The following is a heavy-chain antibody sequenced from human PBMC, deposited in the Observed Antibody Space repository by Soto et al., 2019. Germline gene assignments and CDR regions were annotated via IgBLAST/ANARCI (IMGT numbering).Heavy chain of an antibody. Sequence: GGSLRLSCAASGFTFDDYAMHWVRQVPGKGLEWVSGISWNSGSIGYADSVKGRFTISRDNAKNSLYLQMNSLRAEDTALYYCAEDIAEGVVATIGANYYYYYGMDVWGQGTTVTVSS. J-gene: IGHJ6*02. D-gene: IGHD5-12*01. CDR3: AEDIAEGVVATIGANYYYYYGMDV. CDR1: GFTFDDYA. CDR2: ISWNSGSI. V-gene: IGHV3-9*01.